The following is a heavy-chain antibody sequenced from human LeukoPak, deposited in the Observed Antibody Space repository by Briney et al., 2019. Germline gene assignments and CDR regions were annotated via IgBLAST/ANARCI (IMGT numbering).Heavy chain of an antibody. CDR3: ARDGYASGSHDY. D-gene: IGHD3-10*01. CDR2: IKQDGSEK. Sequence: PGGSLSLSCAASGFTLSSYWMSWVRQAPGKGLEWVANIKQDGSEKNYVDSVRGRFTITRDNAKNSLYLQMNSLRPEDMAVYYCARDGYASGSHDYWGQGTLVTVSS. V-gene: IGHV3-7*01. J-gene: IGHJ4*02. CDR1: GFTLSSYW.